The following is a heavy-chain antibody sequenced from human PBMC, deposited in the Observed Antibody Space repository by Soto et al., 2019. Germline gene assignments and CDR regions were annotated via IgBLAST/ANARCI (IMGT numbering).Heavy chain of an antibody. D-gene: IGHD3-3*01. CDR3: ASLGGDFWSDYTAYYYYGMDV. Sequence: QLQLQESGSGLVKPSQTLSLTCAVSGGSISSGGYSWSWIRQPPGKGLEWIGYIYHSGSTYYNPSLKSRVTISVDRCKNHFSRKLRDVTAADTAVYYCASLGGDFWSDYTAYYYYGMDVWGQGTTVTVSS. V-gene: IGHV4-30-2*01. CDR1: GGSISSGGYS. CDR2: IYHSGST. J-gene: IGHJ6*02.